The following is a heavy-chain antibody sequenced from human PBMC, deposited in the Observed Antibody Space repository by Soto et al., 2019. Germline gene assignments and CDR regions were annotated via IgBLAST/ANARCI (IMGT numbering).Heavy chain of an antibody. Sequence: QLQLQESGPGLVKPSETLSLTCPVSGGSISSSSYYWGWIRQPPGKGLEWIGSIYYSGRTYYNPSLKSRVTILVDTPRNQLSLKLSSVTAADTAVYYCATWTLGEFWEGPEKSVFDVWGQGTMVIVSS. J-gene: IGHJ3*01. CDR3: ATWTLGEFWEGPEKSVFDV. CDR2: IYYSGRT. D-gene: IGHD3-10*01. V-gene: IGHV4-39*01. CDR1: GGSISSSSYY.